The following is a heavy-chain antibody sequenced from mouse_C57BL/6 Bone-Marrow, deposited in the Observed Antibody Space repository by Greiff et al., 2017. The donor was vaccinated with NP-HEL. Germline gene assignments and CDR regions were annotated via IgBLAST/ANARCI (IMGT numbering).Heavy chain of an antibody. CDR2: ISDGGSYT. CDR3: ARGLGLYYAMDY. V-gene: IGHV5-4*01. D-gene: IGHD3-3*01. CDR1: GFTFSSYA. J-gene: IGHJ4*01. Sequence: VQLQQSGGGLVKPGGSLKLSCAASGFTFSSYAMSWVRQTPEKRLEWVATISDGGSYTYYPDNVKGRFTISRDNAKNNLYLQMSHLKSEDTAMYYCARGLGLYYAMDYWGQGTSVTVSS.